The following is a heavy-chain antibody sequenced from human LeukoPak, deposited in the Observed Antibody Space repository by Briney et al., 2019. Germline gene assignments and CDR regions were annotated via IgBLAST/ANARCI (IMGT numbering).Heavy chain of an antibody. J-gene: IGHJ2*01. CDR3: TRAGSYGYYWYFDL. V-gene: IGHV4-34*01. CDR1: GGSFSGYY. Sequence: KPSETLSLTCAVYGGSFSGYYWSWIRQPPGKGLEWIGEINHSGSTNYNPSLKSRVTISVDTSKNQFSLKLSSVTAADTAVYYCTRAGSYGYYWYFDLWGRGTLVTVSS. CDR2: INHSGST. D-gene: IGHD5-18*01.